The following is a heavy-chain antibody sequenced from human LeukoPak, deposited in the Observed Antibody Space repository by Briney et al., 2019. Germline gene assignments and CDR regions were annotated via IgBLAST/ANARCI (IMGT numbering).Heavy chain of an antibody. V-gene: IGHV1-18*01. Sequence: ASVKVSCKASGYTFTSYGISWVRQAPGQVLEWMGWISAYNGNTNYAQKLQGRVTMTTDTSTSTAYMELRSLRSDDTAVYYCARIQTWIQLWSGYYGMDVWGQGTTVTVSS. J-gene: IGHJ6*02. D-gene: IGHD5-18*01. CDR1: GYTFTSYG. CDR2: ISAYNGNT. CDR3: ARIQTWIQLWSGYYGMDV.